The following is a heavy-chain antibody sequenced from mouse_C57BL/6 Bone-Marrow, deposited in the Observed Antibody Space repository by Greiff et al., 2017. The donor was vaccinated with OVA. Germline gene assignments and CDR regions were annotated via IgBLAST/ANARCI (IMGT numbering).Heavy chain of an antibody. D-gene: IGHD2-3*01. CDR3: ARHGYYPY. CDR2: ISNLAYSI. J-gene: IGHJ3*01. V-gene: IGHV5-15*01. CDR1: GFTFSDYG. Sequence: DVMLVESGGGLVQPGGSLKLSCAASGFTFSDYGMAWVRQAPRKGPEWVAFISNLAYSIYYADTVTGRFTISRENAKNTLYLEMSSLRSEDTAMYYCARHGYYPYWGQGTLVTVSA.